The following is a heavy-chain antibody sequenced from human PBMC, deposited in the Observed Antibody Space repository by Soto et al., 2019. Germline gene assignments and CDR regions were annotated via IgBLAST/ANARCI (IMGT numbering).Heavy chain of an antibody. Sequence: QVQLQESGPGLVKPSETLSLTCTVSGGSISSYYWSWIRQPPGKGLEWIGYIYYSGSTNYNPSLNSRVTISGXTXKXEFSLKLSSVTAADTAVYYCAREGSYKNYYYYGMDVWGQGTTVTVSS. CDR2: IYYSGST. V-gene: IGHV4-59*01. CDR3: AREGSYKNYYYYGMDV. D-gene: IGHD2-15*01. J-gene: IGHJ6*02. CDR1: GGSISSYY.